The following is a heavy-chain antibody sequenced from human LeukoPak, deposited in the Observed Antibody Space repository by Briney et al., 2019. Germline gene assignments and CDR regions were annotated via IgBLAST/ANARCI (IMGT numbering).Heavy chain of an antibody. CDR2: INWNGGST. J-gene: IGHJ2*01. Sequence: GGSLRLSCAASGFTFDDYGMSWVRQAPGKGLEWVSGINWNGGSTGYADSVKGRFTISRDNAKNSLSLQMNSLRVEDMAIYYCARVRGYSGSGTFWYFDLWGRGTLVTVSS. CDR3: ARVRGYSGSGTFWYFDL. D-gene: IGHD3-10*01. CDR1: GFTFDDYG. V-gene: IGHV3-20*04.